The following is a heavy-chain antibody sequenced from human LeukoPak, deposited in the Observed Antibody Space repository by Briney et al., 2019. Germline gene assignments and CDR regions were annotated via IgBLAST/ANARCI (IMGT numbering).Heavy chain of an antibody. V-gene: IGHV3-30*03. CDR1: GFTFSSYG. CDR2: ISYDGSNK. Sequence: PGRSLRLSCAASGFTFSSYGMHWVRQAPGKGLEWVAVISYDGSNKYYADSVKGRFTISRDNSKNTLYLQMNSLRAEDTAVYYCAIDVRYYDFWSGGDYWGQGTLVTVSS. J-gene: IGHJ4*02. D-gene: IGHD3-3*01. CDR3: AIDVRYYDFWSGGDY.